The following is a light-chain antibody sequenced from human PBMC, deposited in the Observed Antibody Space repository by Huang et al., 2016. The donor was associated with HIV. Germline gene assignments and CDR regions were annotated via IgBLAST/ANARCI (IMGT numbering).Light chain of an antibody. J-gene: IGKJ4*01. CDR3: QQYLSSPLT. Sequence: DIVLTQSPGTLSLSPRDRAALSCTASQTITNNVLAWYQQRSGQSPRLLIYGASNRAMGIPDRFSGSGSGTDFTLIISRLEPQDSAVYYCQQYLSSPLTFGGGTNVEIK. V-gene: IGKV3-20*01. CDR1: QTITNNV. CDR2: GAS.